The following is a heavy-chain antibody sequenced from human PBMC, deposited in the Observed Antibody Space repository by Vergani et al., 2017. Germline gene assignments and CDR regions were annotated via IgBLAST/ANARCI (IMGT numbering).Heavy chain of an antibody. V-gene: IGHV1-18*01. D-gene: IGHD5-12*01. Sequence: QVQLVQSGAEVKKPGASVKVSCKASGYTFTSYGISWVRQAPGQGLEWMGWISAYNGNTNYAQKLQGRVTMTTDTSTSTAYMGLRSLRSDDTAVYYCAGVRSGYSGYLDYYYYGMDVWGQGTTVTVSS. CDR1: GYTFTSYG. J-gene: IGHJ6*02. CDR3: AGVRSGYSGYLDYYYYGMDV. CDR2: ISAYNGNT.